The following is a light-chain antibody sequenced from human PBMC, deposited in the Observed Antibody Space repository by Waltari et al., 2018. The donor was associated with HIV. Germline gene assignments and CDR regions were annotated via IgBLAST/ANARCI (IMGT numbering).Light chain of an antibody. CDR2: TAS. V-gene: IGKV1-39*01. CDR3: QQSFNNPRA. J-gene: IGKJ1*01. CDR1: QYVNTY. Sequence: DIQMTQSPSSLSASVGDRVTISCRTSQYVNTYLNWNQQRPGEAPKLLIYTASTLQSGVPSRFSGSGSGTDFTLTINNLQPEDSATYYCQQSFNNPRAFGQGTKVEI.